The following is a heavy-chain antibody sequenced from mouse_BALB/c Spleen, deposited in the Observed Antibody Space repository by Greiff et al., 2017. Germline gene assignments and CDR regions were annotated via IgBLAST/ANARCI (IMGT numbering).Heavy chain of an antibody. J-gene: IGHJ3*01. CDR3: AFYYGYDEGAWFAY. Sequence: QVQLQQSGAELVRPGTSVKISCKASGYTFTNYWLGWVKQRPGHGLEWIGDIYPGGGYTNYNEKFKGKATLTADTSSSTAYMQLSSLTSEDSAVYFCAFYYGYDEGAWFAYWGQGTLVTVSA. CDR2: IYPGGGYT. CDR1: GYTFTNYW. D-gene: IGHD2-2*01. V-gene: IGHV1-63*02.